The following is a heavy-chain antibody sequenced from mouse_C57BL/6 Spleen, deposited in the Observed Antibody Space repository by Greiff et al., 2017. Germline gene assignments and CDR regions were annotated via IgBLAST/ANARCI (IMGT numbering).Heavy chain of an antibody. CDR1: GYTFTSYG. CDR2: IYPRSGNT. D-gene: IGHD2-10*01. V-gene: IGHV1-81*01. CDR3: SRETYYGNSRGYFDY. J-gene: IGHJ2*01. Sequence: VQLQQSGAELARPGASVKLSCKASGYTFTSYGISWVKQRPGQGLEWIGEIYPRSGNTYYNEKFKGKATLTADKSSSTAYMELRSLTSEDSAVYFCSRETYYGNSRGYFDYWGQGTTLTVAS.